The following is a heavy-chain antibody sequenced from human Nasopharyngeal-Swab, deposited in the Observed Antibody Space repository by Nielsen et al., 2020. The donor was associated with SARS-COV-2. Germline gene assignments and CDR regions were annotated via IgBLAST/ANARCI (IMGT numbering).Heavy chain of an antibody. CDR1: GFTFSSYA. V-gene: IGHV3-30*04. Sequence: GESLKISCAASGFTFSSYAMHWVRQAPAKGLEWVTVISYDARDKYYADSVKGRFTISRDNSKNTLYLQMNSLRAEDTAVYYCAKGGGGSGWYHNWFDPWGQGTLVTVSS. D-gene: IGHD6-19*01. CDR2: ISYDARDK. CDR3: AKGGGGSGWYHNWFDP. J-gene: IGHJ5*02.